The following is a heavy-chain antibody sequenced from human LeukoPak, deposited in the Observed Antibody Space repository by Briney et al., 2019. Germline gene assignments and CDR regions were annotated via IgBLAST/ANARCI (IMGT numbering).Heavy chain of an antibody. D-gene: IGHD3-22*01. CDR2: IRRKAYGGTT. J-gene: IGHJ4*02. Sequence: PGRSLRLSCTASGFTFGDYAMSWFRQAPGKGLEWVGFIRRKAYGGTTEYAASVKGRFTISRDDSKSIAYLQMNSLKIEDTALYYCTRTYYDSSGVFDYWGQGTLVTASS. CDR3: TRTYYDSSGVFDY. CDR1: GFTFGDYA. V-gene: IGHV3-49*03.